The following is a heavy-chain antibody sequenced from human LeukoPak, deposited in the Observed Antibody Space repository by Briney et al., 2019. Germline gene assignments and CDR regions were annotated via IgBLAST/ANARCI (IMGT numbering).Heavy chain of an antibody. D-gene: IGHD3-22*01. J-gene: IGHJ5*02. CDR2: INHSGST. V-gene: IGHV4-34*01. Sequence: SATLSLTWAVYGGSFSCYYWSWIRQPPGKGLEWIGEINHSGSTNYNPSLKSRVTISVDTSKNQFSLKLTSVTAADTAVYYCARHNLLPPLLKLLRKPGWFDPWGQGTLVTVSS. CDR3: ARHNLLPPLLKLLRKPGWFDP. CDR1: GGSFSCYY.